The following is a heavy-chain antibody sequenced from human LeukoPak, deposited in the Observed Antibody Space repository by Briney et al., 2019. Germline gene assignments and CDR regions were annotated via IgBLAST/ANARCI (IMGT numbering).Heavy chain of an antibody. CDR3: ARSKQWPGGFDP. CDR2: IIPILGIA. V-gene: IGHV1-69*04. Sequence: ASVKVSCKASGGTFSSYAISWVRQAPGQGLEWMGRIIPILGIANYAQKFQGRVTITADKSTSTAYMELSSLRSEDTAVYYCARSKQWPGGFDPWGQGTLVTVSS. CDR1: GGTFSSYA. J-gene: IGHJ5*02. D-gene: IGHD6-19*01.